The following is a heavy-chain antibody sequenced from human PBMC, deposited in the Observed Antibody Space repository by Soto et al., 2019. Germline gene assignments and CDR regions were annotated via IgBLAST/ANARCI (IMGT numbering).Heavy chain of an antibody. Sequence: SETLSLTCTVSGGSISNYYWSWIRQPPGRGLEWIGHIFYSGSTNYNPALKSRVTISVDTSKSQFSLKLSSVTAADTAVYYCARLNEYCISTNCHGYYGMDVWGQGTTVTVSS. CDR1: GGSISNYY. D-gene: IGHD2-2*01. V-gene: IGHV4-59*08. CDR3: ARLNEYCISTNCHGYYGMDV. J-gene: IGHJ6*02. CDR2: IFYSGST.